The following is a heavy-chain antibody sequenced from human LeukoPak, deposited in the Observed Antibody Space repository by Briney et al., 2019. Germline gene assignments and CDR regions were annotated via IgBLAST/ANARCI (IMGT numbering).Heavy chain of an antibody. Sequence: ASVKVPCKASGYTFTSYAMHWVRQAPGQRLEWMGWINAGNGNTKYSQKFQGRVTITRDTSASTAYMELSSLRSEDTAVYYCARGPRDYRQYNWFDPWGQGTLVTVSS. CDR2: INAGNGNT. V-gene: IGHV1-3*01. D-gene: IGHD4-17*01. CDR1: GYTFTSYA. J-gene: IGHJ5*02. CDR3: ARGPRDYRQYNWFDP.